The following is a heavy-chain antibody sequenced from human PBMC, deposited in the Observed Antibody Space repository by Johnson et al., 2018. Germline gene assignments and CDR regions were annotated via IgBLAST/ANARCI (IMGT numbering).Heavy chain of an antibody. CDR1: GYTFTTYN. D-gene: IGHD3-10*01. Sequence: QVQLVQSGAEVQKPGSSVKVSCKASGYTFTTYNMHWLRQAPGQGLEWMGIINPSGGGTTYAQKCQGRVTMTRETSTSTVYMEGSRLRSEDTAGYYCARDRGSYFDYWGQGTLVTVSS. CDR2: INPSGGGT. J-gene: IGHJ4*02. V-gene: IGHV1-46*01. CDR3: ARDRGSYFDY.